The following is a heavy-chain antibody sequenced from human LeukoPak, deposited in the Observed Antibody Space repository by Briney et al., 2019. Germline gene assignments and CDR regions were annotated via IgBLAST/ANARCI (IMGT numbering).Heavy chain of an antibody. CDR2: INHSGSA. J-gene: IGHJ6*02. CDR1: GGSFSGYY. V-gene: IGHV4-34*01. Sequence: SGTLSLTCAVYGGSFSGYYWSWIRQPPGKGLEWIGEINHSGSANYNPSLKSRVTISVDTSKNQFSLKLSSVTAADTAVYYCARDFLYCNYGEVRYGMDVWGRGTTVTVSS. D-gene: IGHD4-4*01. CDR3: ARDFLYCNYGEVRYGMDV.